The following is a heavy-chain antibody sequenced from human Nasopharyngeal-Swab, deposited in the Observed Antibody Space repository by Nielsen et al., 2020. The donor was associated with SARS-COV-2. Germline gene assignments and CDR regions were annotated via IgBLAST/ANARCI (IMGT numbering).Heavy chain of an antibody. D-gene: IGHD4-11*01. J-gene: IGHJ4*02. CDR1: GFTFDDYS. V-gene: IGHV3-9*01. CDR3: ARGTADFTNPSFDF. CDR2: INWNSGRK. Sequence: SLNISCAASGFTFDDYSMHWVRQAPGKGLEWVACINWNSGRKGYADSVKGRFTISRDNTKSSLYLQMDSLRTEDTALYYCARGTADFTNPSFDFWGQGNLVTVSS.